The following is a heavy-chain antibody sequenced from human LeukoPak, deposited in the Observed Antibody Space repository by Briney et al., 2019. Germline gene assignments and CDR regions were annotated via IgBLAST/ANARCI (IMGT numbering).Heavy chain of an antibody. J-gene: IGHJ4*02. CDR2: ISSSSSTI. CDR3: ASDPSQDSSGYYGNDY. CDR1: GFTFSTYS. D-gene: IGHD3-22*01. Sequence: PGGSLRLSCAASGFTFSTYSMNWVRQAPGKGLEWVSYISSSSSTIYYADSVKGRFTISRDNAKNSLYLQMNGLRDEDTAVYYCASDPSQDSSGYYGNDYWGQGTLVTVSS. V-gene: IGHV3-48*02.